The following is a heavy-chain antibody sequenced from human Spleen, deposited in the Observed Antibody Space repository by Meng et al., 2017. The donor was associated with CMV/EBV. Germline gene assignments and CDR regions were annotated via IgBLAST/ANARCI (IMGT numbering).Heavy chain of an antibody. CDR2: ISGSGGST. D-gene: IGHD6-19*01. J-gene: IGHJ1*01. V-gene: IGHV3-23*01. Sequence: ASGFAFSSYAMSWVRQAPGKGLEWVSAISGSGGSTYYADSVKGRFTISRDNSKNTLYLQMNSLRAEDTAVYYCARDLGGWDAEYFQQWGQGTLVTVSS. CDR1: GFAFSSYA. CDR3: ARDLGGWDAEYFQQ.